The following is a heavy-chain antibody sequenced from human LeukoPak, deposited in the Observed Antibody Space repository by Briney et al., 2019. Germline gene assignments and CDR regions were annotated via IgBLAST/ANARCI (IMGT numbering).Heavy chain of an antibody. D-gene: IGHD5-18*01. V-gene: IGHV3-7*01. Sequence: GGSLRLSCAASGFTFSRFWMNWVRQAPGKGLEWVASINQDESEKYYVDSVKGRFTISRDNAKNSLYLQVNSLRAEDTALYFCARGYVDTAMTGEFDYWGQGTLVTVSS. CDR3: ARGYVDTAMTGEFDY. CDR1: GFTFSRFW. J-gene: IGHJ4*02. CDR2: INQDESEK.